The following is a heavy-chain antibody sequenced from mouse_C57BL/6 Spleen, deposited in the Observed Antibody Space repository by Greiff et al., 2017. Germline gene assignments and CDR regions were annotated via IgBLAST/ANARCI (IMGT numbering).Heavy chain of an antibody. CDR3: ARGPLYYGSNYFDY. Sequence: QVQLQQPGAELVKPGASVKLSCKASGYTFTSYWMHWVKQRPGQGLEWIGMIHPNSGSTNYNEKFKSKATLTVDKSSSTAYMQLSSLTSEDSAVYYCARGPLYYGSNYFDYWGQGTTLTVSS. J-gene: IGHJ2*01. CDR2: IHPNSGST. D-gene: IGHD1-1*01. CDR1: GYTFTSYW. V-gene: IGHV1-64*01.